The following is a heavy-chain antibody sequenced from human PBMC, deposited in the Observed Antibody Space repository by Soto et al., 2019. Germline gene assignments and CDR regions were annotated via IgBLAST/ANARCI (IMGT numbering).Heavy chain of an antibody. CDR3: ARLFAGATGNWYFDL. Sequence: SATQSLNCPEDGRSIRGNDLDWDSQPPGKGLEWIGEITHSGGINYNPSLKSRVTMSLDTSKNQFSLRLNSVSDADTAVYYCARLFAGATGNWYFDLWGRGTPVTVS. CDR2: ITHSGGI. J-gene: IGHJ2*01. V-gene: IGHV4-34*01. D-gene: IGHD1-1*01. CDR1: GRSIRGND.